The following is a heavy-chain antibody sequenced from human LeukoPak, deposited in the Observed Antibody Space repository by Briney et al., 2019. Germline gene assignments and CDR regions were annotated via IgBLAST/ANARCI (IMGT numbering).Heavy chain of an antibody. D-gene: IGHD3-10*01. CDR3: ARVLSGRGSLYDYYYYMDV. V-gene: IGHV3-48*03. CDR2: ISSSGRTI. CDR1: GFTFSSCE. Sequence: GGSLRLSCAASGFTFSSCEMNWVRQAPGKGLEWVSFISSSGRTIYYADSVKGRFTISRDNAKNSLYLQMNSLRAEDTAVYYCARVLSGRGSLYDYYYYMDVWGKGTTVTISS. J-gene: IGHJ6*03.